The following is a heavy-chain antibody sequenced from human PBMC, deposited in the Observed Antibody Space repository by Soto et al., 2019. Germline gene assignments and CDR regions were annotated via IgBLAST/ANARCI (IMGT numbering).Heavy chain of an antibody. CDR3: ARNWNYAFDI. CDR2: IYSGNST. V-gene: IGHV3-53*01. CDR1: AFTVSSNY. Sequence: PGGSLRLSCAASAFTVSSNYMSWVRQAPGKGLEWVSVIYSGNSTSYADSVKGRFTISRDNSKNTLYLQMNSLRAEDTAVYYCARNWNYAFDIWGQGTMVTVSS. J-gene: IGHJ3*02. D-gene: IGHD1-7*01.